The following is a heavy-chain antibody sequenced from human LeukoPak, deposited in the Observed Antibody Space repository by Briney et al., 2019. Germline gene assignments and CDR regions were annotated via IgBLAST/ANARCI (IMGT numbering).Heavy chain of an antibody. CDR1: GGSISSGDYY. D-gene: IGHD5-12*01. CDR3: AREGGDTVAPEGFDY. Sequence: SETLSLTCTVSGGSISSGDYYWSWIRQPPGKGLEWIGYIYYSGSTYYNPSLKSRVTISVDTSKNQFSLKLSSVTAADTAVYYCAREGGDTVAPEGFDYWGQGTLDTVSS. CDR2: IYYSGST. V-gene: IGHV4-30-4*08. J-gene: IGHJ4*02.